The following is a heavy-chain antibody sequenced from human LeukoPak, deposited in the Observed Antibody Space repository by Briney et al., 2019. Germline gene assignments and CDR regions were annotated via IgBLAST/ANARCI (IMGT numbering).Heavy chain of an antibody. D-gene: IGHD2-2*01. CDR1: GGSFSGYY. J-gene: IGHJ4*02. V-gene: IGHV4-34*01. CDR2: INHSGST. CDR3: ARSLRAPATKIYFDY. Sequence: SETLSLTCAVYGGSFSGYYWSWIRQPPGKGLEWIGEINHSGSTYYNPSLKSRVTISVDTSKNQFSLKLSSVTAADTAVYYCARSLRAPATKIYFDYWGQGTLVTVSS.